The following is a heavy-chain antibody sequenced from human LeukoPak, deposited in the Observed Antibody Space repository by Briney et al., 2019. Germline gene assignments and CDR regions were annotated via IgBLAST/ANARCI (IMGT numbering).Heavy chain of an antibody. D-gene: IGHD3-16*02. J-gene: IGHJ4*02. V-gene: IGHV1-2*02. Sequence: ASVKVSCKASGYTFTGYYMHWVRQAPGQGLEWMGWINPNSGGTNYAQKFQGRVTMTRDTSISIAYMELSRLRSDDTAVYYCAFLPYDYVWGSYRYPRPYYFDYWGQGTLVTVSS. CDR2: INPNSGGT. CDR1: GYTFTGYY. CDR3: AFLPYDYVWGSYRYPRPYYFDY.